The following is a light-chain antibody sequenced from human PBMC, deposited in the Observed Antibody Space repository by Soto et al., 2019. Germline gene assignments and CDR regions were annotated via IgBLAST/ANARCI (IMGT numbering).Light chain of an antibody. V-gene: IGKV3-11*01. CDR1: QSVGSY. CDR3: QQRGNWPVT. J-gene: IGKJ1*01. Sequence: EIVLTQSPATLSLSPGERATLSCRASQSVGSYFAWYQQKPGQAPRLLIYDASNRATGIPARFSGSGSGTAFTLTISSLEPDDFAVYCCQQRGNWPVTFGQGTRVDIK. CDR2: DAS.